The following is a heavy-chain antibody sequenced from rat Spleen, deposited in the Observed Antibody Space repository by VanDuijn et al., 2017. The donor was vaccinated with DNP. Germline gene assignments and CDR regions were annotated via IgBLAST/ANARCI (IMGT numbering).Heavy chain of an antibody. CDR3: ATLTGSLAAY. CDR1: GFTFSDYN. J-gene: IGHJ3*01. V-gene: IGHV5S10*01. Sequence: EVQLVESGGGLVQPGRSLKLSCAASGFTFSDYNMAWVRQAPKKGLEWVATIFYDGSRTYYRDSVKGRFTISRDNAKSTLYLQMDSLRSEDTATYYCATLTGSLAAYWGQGTLVTVSS. CDR2: IFYDGSRT. D-gene: IGHD5-1*01.